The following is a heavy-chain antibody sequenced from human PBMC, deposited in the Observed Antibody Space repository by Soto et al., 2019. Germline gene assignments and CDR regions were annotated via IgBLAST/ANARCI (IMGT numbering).Heavy chain of an antibody. CDR2: IYYSGST. Sequence: SETLSLTCTVSGGSISSSSYYWGWIRQPPGKGLEWIGSIYYSGSTYYNPSLKSRVTISVDTSKNQFSLKLSSVTAADTAVYYCARGGSGYCTNGVCSNWFDPWGQGTLVTVYS. CDR3: ARGGSGYCTNGVCSNWFDP. V-gene: IGHV4-39*01. CDR1: GGSISSSSYY. D-gene: IGHD2-8*01. J-gene: IGHJ5*02.